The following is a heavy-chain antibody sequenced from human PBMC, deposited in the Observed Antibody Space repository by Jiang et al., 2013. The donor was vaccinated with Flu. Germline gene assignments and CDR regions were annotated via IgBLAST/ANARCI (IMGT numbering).Heavy chain of an antibody. J-gene: IGHJ3*02. CDR2: TYYSGST. D-gene: IGHD3-22*01. V-gene: IGHV4-59*12. Sequence: LLKPSETLSLTCTVSGGSISSYYWSWIRQPPGKGLEWIGYTYYSGSTNYNPSLKSGVTISVDRSKNQFSLKLSSVTAADTAVYYCARTLNYYDSSGYYSGAFDIWGQGTMVTVSS. CDR3: ARTLNYYDSSGYYSGAFDI. CDR1: GGSISSYY.